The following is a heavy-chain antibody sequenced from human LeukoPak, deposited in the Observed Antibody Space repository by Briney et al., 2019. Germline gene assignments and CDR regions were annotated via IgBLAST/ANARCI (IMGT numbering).Heavy chain of an antibody. CDR3: ARENGIAVAGRVARHFDY. D-gene: IGHD6-19*01. V-gene: IGHV3-33*08. CDR1: GFTFSSYW. J-gene: IGHJ4*02. CDR2: IWYDGSNK. Sequence: GGSLRLSCAASGFTFSSYWMHWVRQAPGKGLEWVAVIWYDGSNKYYADSVKGRFTISRDNSKNTLYLQMNSLRAEDTAVYYCARENGIAVAGRVARHFDYWGQGTLVTVSS.